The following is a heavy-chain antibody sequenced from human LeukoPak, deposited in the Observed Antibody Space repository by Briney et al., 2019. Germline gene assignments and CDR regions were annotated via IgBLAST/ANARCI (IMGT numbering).Heavy chain of an antibody. J-gene: IGHJ4*02. V-gene: IGHV3-23*01. Sequence: PGGSLRLSCAASGFTFSSYGMSWVRQAPGKGLEWVSAISGSGGSTCYADSVKGRFTISRDNSKNTLYLQMNSLRAEDTAVYYCAKTYYYDSSGYYYGYWGQGTLVTVSS. CDR1: GFTFSSYG. CDR2: ISGSGGST. D-gene: IGHD3-22*01. CDR3: AKTYYYDSSGYYYGY.